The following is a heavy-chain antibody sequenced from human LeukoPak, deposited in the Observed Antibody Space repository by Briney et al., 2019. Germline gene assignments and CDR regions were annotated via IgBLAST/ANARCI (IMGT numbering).Heavy chain of an antibody. CDR2: SNAGNGNT. J-gene: IGHJ4*02. CDR1: GYTFTSYA. CDR3: ARGGYSSSWPLDY. D-gene: IGHD6-13*01. Sequence: ASVKVSCKASGYTFTSYAMHWVRQAPGQRLEWMGWSNAGNGNTNYSQEFQGRVTITRDTSASTAYMELSSLRSEDMAVYYCARGGYSSSWPLDYWGQGTLVTVSS. V-gene: IGHV1-3*02.